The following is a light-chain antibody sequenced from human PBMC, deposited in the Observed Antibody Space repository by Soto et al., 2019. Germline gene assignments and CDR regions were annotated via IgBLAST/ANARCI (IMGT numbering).Light chain of an antibody. V-gene: IGKV3-15*01. CDR1: QSVSSD. Sequence: EIVMTQSPATLSVSPGERVTLSCRASQSVSSDLAWYQYKPGQAPRLLIYGASTRATCTPARFSGSGSGTDCSLSISSLQSEDFAVYYCLQYNDWPTKQYTFGQGTKLEIK. J-gene: IGKJ2*01. CDR3: LQYNDWPTKQYT. CDR2: GAS.